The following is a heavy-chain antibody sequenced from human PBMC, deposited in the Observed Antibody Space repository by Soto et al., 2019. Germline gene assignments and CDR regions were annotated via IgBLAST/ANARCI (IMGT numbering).Heavy chain of an antibody. CDR3: ARDQTDMITFGGGNGMDV. J-gene: IGHJ6*02. D-gene: IGHD3-16*01. V-gene: IGHV4-31*03. CDR1: GGSISSGGYY. CDR2: IYYSGST. Sequence: QVQLQESGPGLVKPSQTLSLTCTVSGGSISSGGYYWSWIRQHPGKGLEWIGYIYYSGSTYYNPYLKSRVTISVDTSKNQFSLKLSSVTAADTAVYYCARDQTDMITFGGGNGMDVWGQGTTVTVSS.